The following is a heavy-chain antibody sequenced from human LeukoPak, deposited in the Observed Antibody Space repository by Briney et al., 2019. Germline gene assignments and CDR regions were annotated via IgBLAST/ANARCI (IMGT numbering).Heavy chain of an antibody. CDR2: MNPNSGNT. CDR1: GYTFTSYD. CDR3: ARSRVNSGYDFIPLGDP. D-gene: IGHD5-12*01. Sequence: ASVKVSCKASGYTFTSYDINWVRQATGQGLEWMGWMNPNSGNTGYAQKFEGRVTMTRNTSISTAYMELSSLRSEDTAVYYCARSRVNSGYDFIPLGDPWGQGTLATVSS. J-gene: IGHJ5*02. V-gene: IGHV1-8*01.